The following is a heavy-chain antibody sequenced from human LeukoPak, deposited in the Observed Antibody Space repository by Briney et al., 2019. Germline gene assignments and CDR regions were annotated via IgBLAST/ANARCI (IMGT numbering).Heavy chain of an antibody. V-gene: IGHV4-30-4*01. CDR2: IYYSGST. CDR1: GGSISSGDYY. D-gene: IGHD6-19*01. Sequence: SETLSLTCTVSGGSISSGDYYWSWIRQPPGKGLEWIGYIYYSGSTYYNPSLKSRVTISVDTSKNQFSLKLSSVTAADTAVYYCARLRIAVAGTGDYWGQGTLVTVSS. CDR3: ARLRIAVAGTGDY. J-gene: IGHJ4*02.